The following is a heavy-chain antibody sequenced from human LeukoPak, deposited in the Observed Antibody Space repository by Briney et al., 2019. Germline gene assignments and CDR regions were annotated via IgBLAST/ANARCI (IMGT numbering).Heavy chain of an antibody. D-gene: IGHD3-10*01. CDR3: ARDGSGSYYSFYYYYYMDV. CDR1: GFTFSSYW. J-gene: IGHJ6*03. Sequence: GGSLRLSCAASGFTFSSYWVHWVRQAPGKGLVWVSRINSDGSSTSYADSVKGRFTISRDNAKNTLYLQMNSLRAEDTAVYYCARDGSGSYYSFYYYYYMDVWGKGTTVTVSS. CDR2: INSDGSST. V-gene: IGHV3-74*01.